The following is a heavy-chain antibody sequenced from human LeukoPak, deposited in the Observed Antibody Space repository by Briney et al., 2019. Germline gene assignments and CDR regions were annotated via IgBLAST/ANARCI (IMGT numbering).Heavy chain of an antibody. Sequence: ASETLSLTCTVSGGSISSSGYYWSWIRQPAGKGLEWIGRIYTSGSTNYNPSLKSRVTISVDTSKNQFSLKLSSVTAADTAVYYCARVANDYSNYYFDYWGQGTLVTVSS. CDR1: GGSISSSGYY. CDR2: IYTSGST. J-gene: IGHJ4*02. CDR3: ARVANDYSNYYFDY. D-gene: IGHD4-11*01. V-gene: IGHV4-61*02.